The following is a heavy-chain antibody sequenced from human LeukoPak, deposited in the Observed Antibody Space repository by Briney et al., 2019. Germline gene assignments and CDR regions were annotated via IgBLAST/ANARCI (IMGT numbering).Heavy chain of an antibody. V-gene: IGHV3-23*01. D-gene: IGHD2-2*01. CDR2: ISGSGGST. CDR1: GFTFSSYA. Sequence: GSLRLSCAASGFTFSSYAMSWVRQAPGKGLEWVSAISGSGGSTYYADSVRGRFTISRDNSKNTLYLQMNSLRAEDTAVYYCAKVGELGIVVVPAAIFYFDYWGQGTLVTVSS. CDR3: AKVGELGIVVVPAAIFYFDY. J-gene: IGHJ4*02.